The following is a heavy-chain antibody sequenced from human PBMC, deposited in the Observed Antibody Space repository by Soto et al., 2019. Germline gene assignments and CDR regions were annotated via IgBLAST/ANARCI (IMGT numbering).Heavy chain of an antibody. CDR3: ARAQFYSGSGNYNNLMFDA. D-gene: IGHD3-10*01. CDR1: GGSIGGVGYS. Sequence: SQTLSLTCAVSGGSIGGVGYSWSWIRQPPGGGLEWIGYMYHSGTFLKSPSLKTRLTMSLDMSKNQFSLTLNSMTAADTAVYYCARAQFYSGSGNYNNLMFDAWGQGVQVTVSS. CDR2: MYHSGTF. J-gene: IGHJ5*02. V-gene: IGHV4-30-2*01.